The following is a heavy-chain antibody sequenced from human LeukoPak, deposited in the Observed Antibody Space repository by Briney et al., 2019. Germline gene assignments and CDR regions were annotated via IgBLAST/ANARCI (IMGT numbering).Heavy chain of an antibody. CDR1: GFTFSSYA. CDR2: ISGSGGST. D-gene: IGHD3-10*01. Sequence: GGSLRLSCAASGFTFSSYAMSWVRQAPGKGLEWVSTISGSGGSTYFADSMKGRFTISRDNSKNTLSLQMNSLSAEDTAVYYCATRFASEADFDYWGQGTLVTVSS. J-gene: IGHJ4*02. V-gene: IGHV3-23*01. CDR3: ATRFASEADFDY.